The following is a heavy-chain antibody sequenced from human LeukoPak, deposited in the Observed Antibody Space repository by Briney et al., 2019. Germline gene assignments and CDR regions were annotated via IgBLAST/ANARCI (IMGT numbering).Heavy chain of an antibody. CDR2: IKQDGSEK. CDR1: GFTFTSYW. J-gene: IGHJ4*02. D-gene: IGHD3-22*01. CDR3: ARDLYRIVVVPHYFDY. Sequence: GGSLRLSCAASGFTFTSYWMTWVRQAPGKGLEWVANIKQDGSEKYYVDSVKGRFTISRDNAKNSLYLQMNSLRAEDTAVYYCARDLYRIVVVPHYFDYWGQGTLVTVSS. V-gene: IGHV3-7*01.